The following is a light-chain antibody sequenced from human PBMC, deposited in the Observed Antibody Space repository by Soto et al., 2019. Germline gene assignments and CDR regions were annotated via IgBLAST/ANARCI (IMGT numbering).Light chain of an antibody. Sequence: EIVLTQSPTTLSLSPGERATLSCRASQNVNNWLAWYQQKPGQAPRLVIYDASSRATGIPARFSGSGSGTEFTLTISSLQSEDFAVYYCQQYNNWPLTFGGGTKVDIK. J-gene: IGKJ4*01. CDR1: QNVNNW. V-gene: IGKV3D-15*01. CDR2: DAS. CDR3: QQYNNWPLT.